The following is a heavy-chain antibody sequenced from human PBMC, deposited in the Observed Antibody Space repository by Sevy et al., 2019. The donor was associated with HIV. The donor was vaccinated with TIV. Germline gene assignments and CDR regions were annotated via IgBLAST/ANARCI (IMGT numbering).Heavy chain of an antibody. V-gene: IGHV3-30*04. CDR1: GFTFSSYA. Sequence: GGSLRLSCAASGFTFSSYAMHWVRQAPGKGLEWVAFISFDGRNTYSADSVKGRFTVSRDNSNNAVYLQMNNLGTEDTAMYYCAKDILGDNSPWFFFDYWGQGTQVTVSS. CDR3: AKDILGDNSPWFFFDY. D-gene: IGHD3-9*01. CDR2: ISFDGRNT. J-gene: IGHJ4*02.